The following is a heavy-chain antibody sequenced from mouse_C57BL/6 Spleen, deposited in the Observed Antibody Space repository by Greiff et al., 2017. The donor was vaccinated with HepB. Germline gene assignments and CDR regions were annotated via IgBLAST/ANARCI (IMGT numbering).Heavy chain of an antibody. CDR2: ISSGSSTI. D-gene: IGHD2-4*01. CDR1: GFTFSDYG. J-gene: IGHJ3*01. V-gene: IGHV5-17*01. CDR3: ARPLYYDYDGFAY. Sequence: EVQGVESGGGLVKPGGSLKLSCAASGFTFSDYGMHWVRQAPEKGLEWVAYISSGSSTIYYADTVKGRFTISRDNAKNTLFLQMTSLRSEDTAMYYCARPLYYDYDGFAYWGQGTLVTVSA.